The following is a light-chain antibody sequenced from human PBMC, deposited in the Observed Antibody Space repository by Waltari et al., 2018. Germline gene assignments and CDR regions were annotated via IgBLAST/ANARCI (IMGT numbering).Light chain of an antibody. J-gene: IGKJ2*01. CDR1: QDISNH. CDR2: DAS. CDR3: QQYDNPPYT. V-gene: IGKV1-33*01. Sequence: DIQMTQSPSSLSAFVGDRVTITCQASQDISNHLNWYQQKPGKAPNLVIYDASNLETGVPSRFSGSGSGTDFTCTIASLQPEDIATYHCQQYDNPPYTFGQGTKLEI.